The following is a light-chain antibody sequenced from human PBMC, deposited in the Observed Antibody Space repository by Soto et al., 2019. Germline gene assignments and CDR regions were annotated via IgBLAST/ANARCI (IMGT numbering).Light chain of an antibody. CDR1: QSVKSSY. CDR2: GTS. CDR3: QQFSSYPLT. J-gene: IGKJ4*01. Sequence: ESVLTQSPGTLSLPPLEVSTLSCSASQSVKSSYLAWYQQKPGQAPRLLIFGTSNRATGIPDRFSGSGSGTDFTLTINRLEPEDFAVYYCQQFSSYPLTFGGGTKVDIK. V-gene: IGKV3-20*01.